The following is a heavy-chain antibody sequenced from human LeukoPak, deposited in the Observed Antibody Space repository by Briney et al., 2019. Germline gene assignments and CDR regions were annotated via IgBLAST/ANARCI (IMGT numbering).Heavy chain of an antibody. CDR2: INWNGGST. CDR3: ARGPYRKTYYYDSSGYSLHYFDY. CDR1: GFTFDDYG. V-gene: IGHV3-20*04. J-gene: IGHJ4*02. D-gene: IGHD3-22*01. Sequence: GGSLRLSCAASGFTFDDYGMSWVRQAPGKGLEWVSGINWNGGSTGYADSVKGRFTISRDNAKNSLYLQMNSLRAEDTALYYCARGPYRKTYYYDSSGYSLHYFDYWGQGTLVTVSS.